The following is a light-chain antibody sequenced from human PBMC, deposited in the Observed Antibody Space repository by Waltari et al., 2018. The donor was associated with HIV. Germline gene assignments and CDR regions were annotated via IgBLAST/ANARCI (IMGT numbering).Light chain of an antibody. CDR3: STWDDRLNGPVV. Sequence: QSVLDQPPSASGTPGQRVTISCSGSRSNIRSNYVNWYQHFPGTAPNLLIYVDSLRPSGLPARVSGSKVGTSASLVITGLQSGDEADYYCSTWDDRLNGPVVFGGGTRLTVL. J-gene: IGLJ2*01. CDR1: RSNIRSNY. V-gene: IGLV1-44*01. CDR2: VDS.